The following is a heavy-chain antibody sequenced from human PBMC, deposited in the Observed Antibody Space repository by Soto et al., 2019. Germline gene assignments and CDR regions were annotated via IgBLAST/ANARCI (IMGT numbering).Heavy chain of an antibody. CDR2: VYYSGST. V-gene: IGHV4-61*03. J-gene: IGHJ4*02. CDR3: ARWHDFWIGFSSLDY. Sequence: SETLSLTCTVSGGSVSSGSHYWSWIRQPPRKRLEWVGYVYYSGSTNYNPSLQSRVTISVDTSKNHFSQKLNSVNAADTAVYYCARWHDFWIGFSSLDYWGQGTLVTVSS. D-gene: IGHD3-3*01. CDR1: GGSVSSGSHY.